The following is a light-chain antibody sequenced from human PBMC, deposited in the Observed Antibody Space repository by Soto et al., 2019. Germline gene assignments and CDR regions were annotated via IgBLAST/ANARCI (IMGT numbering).Light chain of an antibody. Sequence: QSALTQPASVSGSPGQSITISCTGTSSDVGGDIYVSWHQQHPGTAPKLMIYDVTIRPSGVSHRFSGSKSGNTASLTISNLQAEDEADYYCSSFTSSNTLLFGGGTQLTVL. J-gene: IGLJ2*01. V-gene: IGLV2-14*03. CDR2: DVT. CDR1: SSDVGGDIY. CDR3: SSFTSSNTLL.